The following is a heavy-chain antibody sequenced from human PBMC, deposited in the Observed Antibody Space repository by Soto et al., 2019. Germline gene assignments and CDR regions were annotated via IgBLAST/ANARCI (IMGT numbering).Heavy chain of an antibody. J-gene: IGHJ3*02. CDR3: ARGTYVLRYFDWLADAFDI. V-gene: IGHV6-1*01. CDR1: GDSVSSNSAA. CDR2: TYYRSKWYN. Sequence: SQTLSLTCAISGDSVSSNSAAWNWIRQSPSRGLEWLGRTYYRSKWYNDYVVSVKSRITINPDTSKNQFSLQLNSVTPEDTAVYYCARGTYVLRYFDWLADAFDIWGQGTMVTVSS. D-gene: IGHD3-9*01.